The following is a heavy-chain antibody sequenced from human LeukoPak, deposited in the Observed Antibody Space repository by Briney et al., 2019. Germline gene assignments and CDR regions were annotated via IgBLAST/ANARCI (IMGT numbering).Heavy chain of an antibody. CDR3: ARDNSVEDTAWWFDP. D-gene: IGHD4-23*01. CDR1: GYDFKTYS. Sequence: ASVKVSCKSSGYDFKTYSFNWVRQAPGQGLEWMGIINPSGGSTSYAQKFQGRVTMTRDMSTSTDYMELSSLRSEDTAVYYCARDNSVEDTAWWFDPWGQGTLVTVSS. V-gene: IGHV1-46*02. CDR2: INPSGGST. J-gene: IGHJ5*02.